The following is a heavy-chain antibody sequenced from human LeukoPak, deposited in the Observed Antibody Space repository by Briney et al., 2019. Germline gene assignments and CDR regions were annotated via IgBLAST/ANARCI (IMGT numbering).Heavy chain of an antibody. CDR1: GFTFSSYS. Sequence: PGGSLRLSCEGSGFTFSSYSIHWVRQAPGKGLEWVSSISGNNRFIFYADSVEGRFTISRDNAKNSMYLQMNSLRAEDTAVYHCATPRDYYCSSTSCYFDRWGQGTLVTVSS. J-gene: IGHJ4*03. V-gene: IGHV3-21*01. CDR2: ISGNNRFI. D-gene: IGHD2-2*01. CDR3: ATPRDYYCSSTSCYFDR.